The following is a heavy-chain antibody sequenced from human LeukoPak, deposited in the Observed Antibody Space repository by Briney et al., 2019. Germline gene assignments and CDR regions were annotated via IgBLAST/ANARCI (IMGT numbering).Heavy chain of an antibody. J-gene: IGHJ4*02. Sequence: SETLSLTGAVYGGSFGGYYWSWIRQPPGKGWEWIGELNHSGSTNYNPSLKSRVTISVDTSKDQFSLKLYSVTAADTAVYYCARGPLDTAVATYYFDYWAQGTLVTVSS. CDR3: ARGPLDTAVATYYFDY. V-gene: IGHV4-34*01. D-gene: IGHD5-18*01. CDR2: LNHSGST. CDR1: GGSFGGYY.